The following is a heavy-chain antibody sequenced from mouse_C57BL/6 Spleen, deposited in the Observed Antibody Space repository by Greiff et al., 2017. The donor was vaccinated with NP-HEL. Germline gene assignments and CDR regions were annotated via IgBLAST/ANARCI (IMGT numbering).Heavy chain of an antibody. J-gene: IGHJ2*01. CDR3: ARLITTVAYYFDY. Sequence: EVQLQQSGPELVKPGASVKMSCKASGYTFTDYNMHWVKQSHGKSLEWIGYINPNNGGTSYNQKFKGKATLTVNKSSSTAYMELRSLTSEDSAVYYCARLITTVAYYFDYWGQGTTLTVSS. V-gene: IGHV1-22*01. D-gene: IGHD1-1*01. CDR1: GYTFTDYN. CDR2: INPNNGGT.